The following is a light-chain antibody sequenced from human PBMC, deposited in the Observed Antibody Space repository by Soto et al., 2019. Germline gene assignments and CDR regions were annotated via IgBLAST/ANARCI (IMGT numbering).Light chain of an antibody. J-gene: IGKJ1*01. CDR1: QTISSW. Sequence: DIQMTQSPSTLSGSVGDRVTITCRASQTISSWLAWYQQKPGKAPKLLIYKASTLKSGVPSRFGGGGSGTEFTLTISSLQPDDFATYYCQQYNSYSWTFGQGTKVDI. V-gene: IGKV1-5*03. CDR2: KAS. CDR3: QQYNSYSWT.